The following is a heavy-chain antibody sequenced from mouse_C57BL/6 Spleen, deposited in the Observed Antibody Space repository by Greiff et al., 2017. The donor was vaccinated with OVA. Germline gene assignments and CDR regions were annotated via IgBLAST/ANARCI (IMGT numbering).Heavy chain of an antibody. Sequence: VQLQESGAELMKPGASVKLSCKATSYTFTGYWIEWVKQRPGHGLEWIGEILPGSGSTNYNEKFKGKATFTADTSSNTAYMQLSSLTTEDSAIYYCARSGYYGSGGCYAMDYWGQGTSVTVSS. J-gene: IGHJ4*01. CDR3: ARSGYYGSGGCYAMDY. V-gene: IGHV1-9*01. CDR1: SYTFTGYW. CDR2: ILPGSGST. D-gene: IGHD1-1*01.